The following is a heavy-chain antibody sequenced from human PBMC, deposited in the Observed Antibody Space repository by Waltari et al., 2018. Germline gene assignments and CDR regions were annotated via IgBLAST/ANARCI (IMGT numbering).Heavy chain of an antibody. D-gene: IGHD3-22*01. CDR1: GSTFSTHA. CDR2: IIPIFGTP. CDR3: AGCRDSSGYLNCMDV. Sequence: QVQLVQSGAEVKKVGSSVKVSCKASGSTFSTHALSWLRQAPGHGLEWMGGIIPIFGTPSYAQVFQGRVTITADESTSTVYMEMSMLRSDDTAIYYCAGCRDSSGYLNCMDVWGQGTTVTVSS. J-gene: IGHJ6*02. V-gene: IGHV1-69*01.